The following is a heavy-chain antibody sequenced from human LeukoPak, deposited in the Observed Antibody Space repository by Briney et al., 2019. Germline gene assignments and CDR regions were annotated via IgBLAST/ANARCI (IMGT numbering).Heavy chain of an antibody. CDR1: GYTFTSYA. D-gene: IGHD6-6*01. CDR2: INAGNGNT. Sequence: GASVKVSCKASGYTFTSYAMHWVRQAPGQRLEWMGWINAGNGNTKYSQKFQGRVTMTEDTSTDTAYMELSSLRSEDTAVYYCASRSSPYYYYYGMDVWGQGTTVTVSS. CDR3: ASRSSPYYYYYGMDV. V-gene: IGHV1-3*01. J-gene: IGHJ6*02.